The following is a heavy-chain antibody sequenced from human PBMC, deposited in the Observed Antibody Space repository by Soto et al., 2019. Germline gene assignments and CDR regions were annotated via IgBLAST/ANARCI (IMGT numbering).Heavy chain of an antibody. CDR1: GGSISSSSYY. CDR2: IYYSGST. D-gene: IGHD3-10*01. V-gene: IGHV4-39*01. CDR3: ATPWFGVGDY. J-gene: IGHJ4*02. Sequence: QLQLQESGPGLVKPSETLSLTCTVSGGSISSSSYYWGWIRQPPGKGLEWIGSIYYSGSTHYNPSLKSRVTISVDTSTNQFSLKLSSVTAADTAVSYCATPWFGVGDYWGQGTLVTVSS.